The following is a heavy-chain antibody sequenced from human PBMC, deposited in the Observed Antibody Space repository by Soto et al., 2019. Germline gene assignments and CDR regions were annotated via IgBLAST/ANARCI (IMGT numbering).Heavy chain of an antibody. J-gene: IGHJ4*02. CDR3: AHIVVAGVGYYFDY. CDR2: IYWDDDK. V-gene: IGHV2-5*02. CDR1: GFSLSSTRMA. Sequence: QITLKESGPTLVKPTQTLTLTCTFSGFSLSSTRMAVGWIRQPPGKALEWLALIYWDDDKRYSPFLKSRLTITKHTSKNHVVLTMSNMDPVDTATYYCAHIVVAGVGYYFDYWGQGTLVTVSS. D-gene: IGHD6-19*01.